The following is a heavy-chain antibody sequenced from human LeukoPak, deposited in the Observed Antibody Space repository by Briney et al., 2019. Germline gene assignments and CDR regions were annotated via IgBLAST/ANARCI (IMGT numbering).Heavy chain of an antibody. Sequence: GGSLRLSCAASGFTFSSYAITWVRQAPGKGLEWVSAVSSNGAKTYYADSVKGRFTISRDNSKFTLYMQVNSLRAEDTAVYYCARVRAGYCTSTSCYTGMDVWGRGTTVTVSS. V-gene: IGHV3-23*01. CDR3: ARVRAGYCTSTSCYTGMDV. CDR2: VSSNGAKT. J-gene: IGHJ6*02. CDR1: GFTFSSYA. D-gene: IGHD2-2*01.